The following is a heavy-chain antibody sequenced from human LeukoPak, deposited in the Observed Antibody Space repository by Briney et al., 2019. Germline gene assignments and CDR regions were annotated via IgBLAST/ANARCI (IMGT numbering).Heavy chain of an antibody. J-gene: IGHJ3*02. V-gene: IGHV3-74*01. CDR3: ARAVYGFDAFDI. CDR2: INSDGSST. CDR1: GFTFSSYL. Sequence: PGGALRLSCAASGFTFSSYLMHWVRQAPGGGLVWVSRINSDGSSTSYADSVKGRFTISRDNAKNSLYLQMNSLRAEDTAVYYCARAVYGFDAFDIWGQGTMVTVSS. D-gene: IGHD4-17*01.